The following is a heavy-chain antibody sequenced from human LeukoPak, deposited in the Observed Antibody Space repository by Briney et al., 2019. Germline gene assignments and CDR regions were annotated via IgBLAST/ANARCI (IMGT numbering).Heavy chain of an antibody. D-gene: IGHD3-16*01. V-gene: IGHV3-23*01. CDR1: GFTFSSYA. Sequence: PGGSLRLSCAASGFTFSSYAMSWVRQAPGKGLEWVSAISGSGGSTYYADSVKGRFTISRDNSKNTLYLQMNSLRAEDTAVYHCAKTRWGGLPGHYYFDYWGQGTLVTVSS. CDR3: AKTRWGGLPGHYYFDY. CDR2: ISGSGGST. J-gene: IGHJ4*02.